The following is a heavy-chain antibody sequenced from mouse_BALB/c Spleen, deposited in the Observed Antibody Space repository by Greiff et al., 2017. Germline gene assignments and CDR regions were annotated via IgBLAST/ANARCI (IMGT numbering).Heavy chain of an antibody. Sequence: VKLMESGPGLVAPSQSLPITRTVSGFSLTDYGVSWIRQPPGKGLEWLGVIWGGGSTYYNSALKSRLSISKDNTRRHVLLKMNSLKTDDTAMYYVTKDRLTGCLDYWGQGTTLTVTS. D-gene: IGHD4-1*01. CDR2: IWGGGST. CDR3: TKDRLTGCLDY. CDR1: GFSLTDYG. V-gene: IGHV2-6-5*01. J-gene: IGHJ2*01.